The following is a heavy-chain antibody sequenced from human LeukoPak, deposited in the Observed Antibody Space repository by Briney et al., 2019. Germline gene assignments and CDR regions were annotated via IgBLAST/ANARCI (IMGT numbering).Heavy chain of an antibody. CDR3: ASDSYDSSGYTYAFDI. CDR2: IYSGGST. V-gene: IGHV3-66*02. CDR1: GFTVSSNY. J-gene: IGHJ3*02. Sequence: VGSLRLSCAASGFTVSSNYMSWVRQAPGKGLEWVSVIYSGGSTYYADSVKGRFTISRDNSKNTLYLQMNSLRAGDTAVYYCASDSYDSSGYTYAFDIWGQGTMVTVSS. D-gene: IGHD3-22*01.